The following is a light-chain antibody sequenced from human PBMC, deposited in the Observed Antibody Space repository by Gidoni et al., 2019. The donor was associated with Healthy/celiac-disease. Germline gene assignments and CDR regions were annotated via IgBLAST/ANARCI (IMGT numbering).Light chain of an antibody. CDR2: GKN. CDR1: SLRSYY. J-gene: IGLJ1*01. Sequence: SSELTQDPAVSVALGQTVRITCQGESLRSYYASWYQQKPGQAPVLVIYGKNNRPSGIPDRFSGSRSGNTASLTITGAQAEDEADYYCNSRDSSGNHRGVFGTGTKVTVL. CDR3: NSRDSSGNHRGV. V-gene: IGLV3-19*01.